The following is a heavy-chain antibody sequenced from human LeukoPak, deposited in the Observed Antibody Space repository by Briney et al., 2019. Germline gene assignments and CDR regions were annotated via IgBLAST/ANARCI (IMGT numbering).Heavy chain of an antibody. CDR2: IYSDDST. D-gene: IGHD6-13*01. CDR3: ASRPRDAAALDY. Sequence: GGSLRLSCVASGFTVSGVYMRWVRQAPGQGLDWVSVIYSDDSTCYADSVKGRFTISRDNSKNTLNLQMNSLRAEDTAVYYCASRPRDAAALDYWGQGTLVTVSS. V-gene: IGHV3-53*01. CDR1: GFTVSGVY. J-gene: IGHJ4*02.